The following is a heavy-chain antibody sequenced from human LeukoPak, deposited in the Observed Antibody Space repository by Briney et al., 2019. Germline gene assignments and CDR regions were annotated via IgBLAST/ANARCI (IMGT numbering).Heavy chain of an antibody. V-gene: IGHV4-59*01. CDR2: IYYSGST. Sequence: SETLSLTCTVSGGSISSYYWSWIRQPPGKGLEWIGYIYYSGSTNYNPSLKSRVTISVDTSKNQFSLKLSSVTAADTAVYYCAREVGGYSSSWYGDYFDYWGQGTLVTVSS. CDR3: AREVGGYSSSWYGDYFDY. J-gene: IGHJ4*02. D-gene: IGHD6-13*01. CDR1: GGSISSYY.